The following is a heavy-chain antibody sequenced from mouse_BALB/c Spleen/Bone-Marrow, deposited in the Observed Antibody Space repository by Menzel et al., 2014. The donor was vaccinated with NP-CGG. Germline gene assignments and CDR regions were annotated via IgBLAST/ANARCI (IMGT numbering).Heavy chain of an antibody. CDR1: GYTFTNYW. CDR2: IYPGGGYT. CDR3: ARRGTGVDY. J-gene: IGHJ2*01. Sequence: QVQLKESGAELVRPGTSVKISCKVSGYTFTNYWLGWVKQRPGHGLEWIGDIYPGGGYTNYNEKFKGKATLTADTSSSTAYMQLSSLTSEDSAVYFCARRGTGVDYWGQGTTLTVSS. V-gene: IGHV1-63*02. D-gene: IGHD4-1*01.